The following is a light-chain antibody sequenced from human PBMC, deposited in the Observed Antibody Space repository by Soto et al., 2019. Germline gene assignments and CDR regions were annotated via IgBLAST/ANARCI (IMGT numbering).Light chain of an antibody. V-gene: IGLV7-43*01. Sequence: CASSTGAVTTGNYPNWFQRKPGQAPRALIYSTTKKHSWTPARFSGSLPGGKAALTLSGVQPEDEAEYYCLLYYGSDSAVFGGGTKLTVL. CDR2: STT. J-gene: IGLJ2*01. CDR1: TGAVTTGNY. CDR3: LLYYGSDSAV.